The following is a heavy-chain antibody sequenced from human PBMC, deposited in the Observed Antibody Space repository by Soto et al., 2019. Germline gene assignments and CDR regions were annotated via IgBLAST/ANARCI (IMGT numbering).Heavy chain of an antibody. Sequence: QVTLKESGPVLVKPTETLTLTCTVSGFSLSNARMGVSWIRQPPGKALEWLAHIFSNDEKTYSTSLKSRLTISKATSKSQVVLTMTNMDPVDTATYYCARIRTGYSSGWYYFDYWGQGTLVTVSS. CDR2: IFSNDEK. CDR3: ARIRTGYSSGWYYFDY. CDR1: GFSLSNARMG. D-gene: IGHD6-19*01. J-gene: IGHJ4*02. V-gene: IGHV2-26*01.